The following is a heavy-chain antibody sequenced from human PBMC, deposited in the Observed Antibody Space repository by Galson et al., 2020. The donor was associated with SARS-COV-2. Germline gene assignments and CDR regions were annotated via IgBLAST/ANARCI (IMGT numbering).Heavy chain of an antibody. CDR1: GFTFDDYG. CDR3: ARVDNDRTSSFDY. Sequence: GESLKISCAASGFTFDDYGMTWVRQAPGKGLEWVSTTNWNGGSTGYAGSVKGRFSISRDNAKNSLYLQMNRLRAEDTAIYFCARVDNDRTSSFDYWGQGTLVTVSS. J-gene: IGHJ4*02. D-gene: IGHD6-6*01. CDR2: TNWNGGST. V-gene: IGHV3-20*04.